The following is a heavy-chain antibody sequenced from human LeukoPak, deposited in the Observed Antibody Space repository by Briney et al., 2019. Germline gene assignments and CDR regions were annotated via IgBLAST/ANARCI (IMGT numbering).Heavy chain of an antibody. Sequence: SETLSLTCTVSGGSISSSSYYWGWIRQPPGKGLEWIGSIYYSGSTYYNPSLKSRVTISVDTSKNQFSLKLSSVTAADTAVYYCARRGRADYFWGSYRSYYFDYWGQGTLVTVSS. CDR2: IYYSGST. CDR1: GGSISSSSYY. D-gene: IGHD3-16*02. CDR3: ARRGRADYFWGSYRSYYFDY. J-gene: IGHJ4*02. V-gene: IGHV4-39*01.